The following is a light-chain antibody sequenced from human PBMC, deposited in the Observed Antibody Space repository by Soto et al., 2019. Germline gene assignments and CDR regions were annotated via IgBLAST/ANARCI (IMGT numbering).Light chain of an antibody. CDR3: AAWDDRLNGWV. J-gene: IGLJ3*02. V-gene: IGLV1-44*01. Sequence: VLTQPPSASGTPGQRVTISCSGSSSNIGSNTVNWYQQLPGTAPKLLIYSNNQRPSGVPDRFSGSKSGTSASLAISGLQSEDEADYYCAAWDDRLNGWVFGGGTKLTVL. CDR2: SNN. CDR1: SSNIGSNT.